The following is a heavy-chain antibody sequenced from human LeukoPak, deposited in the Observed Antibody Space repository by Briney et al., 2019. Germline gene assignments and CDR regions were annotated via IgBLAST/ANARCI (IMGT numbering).Heavy chain of an antibody. D-gene: IGHD5-18*01. J-gene: IGHJ4*02. CDR1: GVSFSGYY. V-gene: IGHV4-34*01. Sequence: SETLSLTCAVYGVSFSGYYWSWIRQPPGKGLEWIGEINHSGSTNYNPSLKSRVTISVDTSKNQFSLKLSSVTAADTAVYYCARGPEAGYSYGEFDYWGQGTLVTVSS. CDR3: ARGPEAGYSYGEFDY. CDR2: INHSGST.